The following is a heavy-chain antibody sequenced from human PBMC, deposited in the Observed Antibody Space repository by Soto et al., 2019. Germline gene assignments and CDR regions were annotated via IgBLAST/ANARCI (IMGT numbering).Heavy chain of an antibody. CDR1: GYTFTSYD. D-gene: IGHD1-7*01. CDR3: ARGRLVAGTVDS. J-gene: IGHJ4*02. CDR2: MNPTTGST. V-gene: IGHV1-8*01. Sequence: ASVKVSCKASGYTFTSYDIKWVRQATGQGLEWMGWMNPTTGSTGFAQKFQGRVTMISNTSISAAYLELSRLTSEDTAVYYCARGRLVAGTVDSWGQGTLVTVSS.